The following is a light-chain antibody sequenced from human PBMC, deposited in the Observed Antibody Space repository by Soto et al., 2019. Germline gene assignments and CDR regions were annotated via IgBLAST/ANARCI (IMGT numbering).Light chain of an antibody. J-gene: IGKJ1*01. CDR2: GAS. Sequence: EVVLTQSPATLSLSPGERATLSCRPIQNVGTFLDWYHQKPGKAPRLPIYGASNRATGIPARFSGSGSGTDFTLTISSLEPEDFAVYYCQQHSHWPPWTFGQGTRVEIQ. V-gene: IGKV3-11*01. CDR3: QQHSHWPPWT. CDR1: QNVGTF.